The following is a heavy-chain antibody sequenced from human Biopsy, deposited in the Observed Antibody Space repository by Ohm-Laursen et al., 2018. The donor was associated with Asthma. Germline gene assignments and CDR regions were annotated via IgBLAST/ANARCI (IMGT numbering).Heavy chain of an antibody. CDR1: GYTLTSYY. CDR2: INPFGGSS. V-gene: IGHV1-46*01. Sequence: GPSVTASCKVSGYTLTSYYTHWARQAPGHGLESLGMINPFGGSSNFAQKFQGKFTMTRDTSTRTVYMELSSLRSEDTAVYYCAREATSGEVPFGYFYALDVWGEGTTVTVSS. CDR3: AREATSGEVPFGYFYALDV. J-gene: IGHJ6*04. D-gene: IGHD2-2*01.